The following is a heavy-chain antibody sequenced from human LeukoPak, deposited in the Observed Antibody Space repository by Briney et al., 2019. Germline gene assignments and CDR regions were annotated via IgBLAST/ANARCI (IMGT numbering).Heavy chain of an antibody. CDR1: GGSFSGYY. J-gene: IGHJ4*02. V-gene: IGHV4-34*01. Sequence: SETLSLTCAVYGGSFSGYYWSWIRQPPGKGLEWIGEINHSGSTNYNPSLKSRVTISVDTSKNQFSLKLSPVTAADTAVYYCARGPGMAHDYWGQGTLVTVSS. CDR2: INHSGST. D-gene: IGHD2-8*01. CDR3: ARGPGMAHDY.